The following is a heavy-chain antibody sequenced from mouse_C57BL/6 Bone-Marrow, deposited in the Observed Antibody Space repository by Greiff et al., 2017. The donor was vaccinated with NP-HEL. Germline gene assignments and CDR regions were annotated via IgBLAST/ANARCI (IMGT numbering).Heavy chain of an antibody. D-gene: IGHD1-1*01. CDR3: TTGGSSYGDY. Sequence: VQLQQSGAELVRPGASVKLSCTASGFNIKDDYMHWVKQRPEQGLEWIGWFDPENGDPEYASTFQGKATITADTSSNTAYLQLSSLTSEDTAVYYCTTGGSSYGDYWGQGTTLTVSS. CDR1: GFNIKDDY. CDR2: FDPENGDP. V-gene: IGHV14-4*01. J-gene: IGHJ2*01.